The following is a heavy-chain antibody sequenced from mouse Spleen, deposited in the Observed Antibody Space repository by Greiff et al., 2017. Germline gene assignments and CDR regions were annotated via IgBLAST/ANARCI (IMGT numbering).Heavy chain of an antibody. CDR1: GYTFTSYW. CDR3: TIYYGNYVPLDY. Sequence: EVKVVESGTVLARPGASVKMSCKTSGYTFTSYWMHWVKQRPGQGLEWIGAIYPGNSDTSYNQKFKGKAKLTAVTSASTAYMELSSLANEDSAVYYCTIYYGNYVPLDYWGQGTSVTVSS. CDR2: IYPGNSDT. V-gene: IGHV1-5*01. J-gene: IGHJ4*01. D-gene: IGHD2-1*01.